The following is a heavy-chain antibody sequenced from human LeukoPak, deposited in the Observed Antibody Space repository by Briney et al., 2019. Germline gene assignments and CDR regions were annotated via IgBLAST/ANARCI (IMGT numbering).Heavy chain of an antibody. CDR2: IYSGGST. CDR3: AREPHYYDSSGYAFDY. CDR1: GFTVRSNY. Sequence: GGSLRLSCAASGFTVRSNYMSWVRQAPGKGLEWVSVIYSGGSTYYADSVKGRFTISRDNSKNTLYLQMNSLRAEDTAVYYCAREPHYYDSSGYAFDYWGQGTLVTVSS. V-gene: IGHV3-66*01. J-gene: IGHJ4*02. D-gene: IGHD3-22*01.